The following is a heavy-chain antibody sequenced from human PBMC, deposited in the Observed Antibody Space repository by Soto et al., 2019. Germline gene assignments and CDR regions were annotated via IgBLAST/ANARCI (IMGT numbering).Heavy chain of an antibody. Sequence: QVQLVESGGGEVQPGRSLRLSCAASGFTFSSYAMHWVRQAPGKGLEWVAVISYDGSNKYYADSVKGRFTISRDNSKNTLYLQMNCLRADDTAVYYCASTLDVWGQGTTVTVSS. CDR2: ISYDGSNK. CDR1: GFTFSSYA. V-gene: IGHV3-30-3*01. J-gene: IGHJ6*02. CDR3: ASTLDV.